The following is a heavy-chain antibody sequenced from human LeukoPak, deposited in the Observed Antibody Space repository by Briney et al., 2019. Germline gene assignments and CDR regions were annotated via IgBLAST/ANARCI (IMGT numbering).Heavy chain of an antibody. CDR3: ARDRRPSEYLGLHV. Sequence: GGSLRLSCAASRFTFSDYYMSWVRQAPGKGLEWLSNIAGSGETIYYADSVKGRFTISRDNANNLLFLQMNSLRAEDTAVYYCARDRRPSEYLGLHVWGQGTTVIVSS. V-gene: IGHV3-11*01. CDR1: RFTFSDYY. J-gene: IGHJ6*02. CDR2: IAGSGETI. D-gene: IGHD2-2*01.